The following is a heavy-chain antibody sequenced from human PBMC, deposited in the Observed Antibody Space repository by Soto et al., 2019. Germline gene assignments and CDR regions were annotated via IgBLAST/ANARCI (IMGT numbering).Heavy chain of an antibody. CDR2: ISYDGSNK. D-gene: IGHD6-13*01. CDR3: AKPLGRIAAAFDY. J-gene: IGHJ4*02. CDR1: GFTFSSYG. Sequence: GGSLRLSCAASGFTFSSYGMHWVRQAPGKGLEWVAVISYDGSNKYYADSVKGRFTIPRDNSKNTLYLQMNSLRAEDTAVYYCAKPLGRIAAAFDYWGQGTLVTVSS. V-gene: IGHV3-30*18.